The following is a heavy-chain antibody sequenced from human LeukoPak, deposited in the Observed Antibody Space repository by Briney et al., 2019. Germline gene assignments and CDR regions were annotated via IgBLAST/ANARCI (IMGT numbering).Heavy chain of an antibody. CDR3: ARHGSYYDVSGPLDY. CDR1: GYSFTSYW. D-gene: IGHD3-16*01. Sequence: GESLKISCKGYGYSFTSYWIGWVRQMPGKGLEWMGIIYPGDSDARYSPSFQGQVTISADKSTRTAYLQWSSLKASDTAVYYCARHGSYYDVSGPLDYWGQGTLVTVSS. V-gene: IGHV5-51*01. J-gene: IGHJ4*02. CDR2: IYPGDSDA.